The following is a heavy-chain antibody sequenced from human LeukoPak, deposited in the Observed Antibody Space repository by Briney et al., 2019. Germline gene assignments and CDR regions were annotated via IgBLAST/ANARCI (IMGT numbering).Heavy chain of an antibody. CDR3: ARDSDMDV. CDR1: GGSFNNYY. J-gene: IGHJ6*03. Sequence: SETLSLTCAVYGGSFNNYYWSWIRQPPGKGLEWIGSIYHSGSTYYNPSLKSRVTISVDTSKNQFSLKLSSVTAADTAVYYCARDSDMDVWGKGTTVTVSS. V-gene: IGHV4-34*01. CDR2: IYHSGST.